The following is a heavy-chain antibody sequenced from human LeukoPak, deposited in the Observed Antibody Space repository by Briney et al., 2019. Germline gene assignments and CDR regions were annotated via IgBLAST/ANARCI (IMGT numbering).Heavy chain of an antibody. D-gene: IGHD2-2*03. CDR3: ARVGYCSSTSCLSRGITMVRGALFQH. V-gene: IGHV4-34*01. CDR2: INHSGGT. J-gene: IGHJ1*01. CDR1: GGSFSGYY. Sequence: PSETLSLTCAVYGGSFSGYYWSWIRQPPGKGLEWIGEINHSGGTNYNPSLKSRVTISVDTSKNQFSLKLSSVTAADTAVYYCARVGYCSSTSCLSRGITMVRGALFQHWGQGTLVTVSS.